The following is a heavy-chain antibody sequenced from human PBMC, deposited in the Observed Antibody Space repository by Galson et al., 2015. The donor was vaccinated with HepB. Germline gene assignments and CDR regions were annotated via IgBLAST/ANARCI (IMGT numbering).Heavy chain of an antibody. V-gene: IGHV3-11*06. CDR1: GFTFSNYW. CDR2: ISSSSSYT. CDR3: AGEPPGLDY. J-gene: IGHJ4*02. Sequence: LRLSCAASGFTFSNYWMTWVRQAPGKGLEWVSYISSSSSYTNYADSVKGRFTISRDNAKNSLYLQMNSLRAEDTAVYYCAGEPPGLDYWGQGTLVTVSS.